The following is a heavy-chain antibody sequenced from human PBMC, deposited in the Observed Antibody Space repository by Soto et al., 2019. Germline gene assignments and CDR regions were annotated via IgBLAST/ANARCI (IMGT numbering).Heavy chain of an antibody. CDR2: MNPNSGNT. D-gene: IGHD3-10*01. J-gene: IGHJ4*02. CDR1: GHTFISYD. CDR3: MRGGYDSGSPPVYLDY. Sequence: QVQLVQSGAEVKKPGASVKVSCKASGHTFISYDINWVRQATGQGLEWMGWMNPNSGNTGYAPKFQGRVTMTSNTSIGTAYMELSSLRSEDTAVYYCMRGGYDSGSPPVYLDYWGQGTLVTVSS. V-gene: IGHV1-8*01.